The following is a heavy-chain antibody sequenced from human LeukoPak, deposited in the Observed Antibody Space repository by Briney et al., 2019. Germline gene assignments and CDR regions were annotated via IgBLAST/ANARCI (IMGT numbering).Heavy chain of an antibody. Sequence: ASVKVSCKASGYTFTSYGISWVRQAPGQGLEWMGWISAYNGNTNYAQKLQGRVTTTTDTSTSTAYMELRSLRSDDTAVYYCAREQWLGSFYYYYYGLDVWGQGTTVTVSS. J-gene: IGHJ6*02. CDR2: ISAYNGNT. CDR1: GYTFTSYG. D-gene: IGHD6-19*01. V-gene: IGHV1-18*01. CDR3: AREQWLGSFYYYYYGLDV.